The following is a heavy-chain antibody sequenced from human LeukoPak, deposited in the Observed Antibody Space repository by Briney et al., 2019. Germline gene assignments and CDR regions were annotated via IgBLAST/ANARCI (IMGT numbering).Heavy chain of an antibody. J-gene: IGHJ3*02. CDR3: ARAEGAASHI. D-gene: IGHD3-16*01. CDR1: GGSFSGYY. Sequence: SETLSLTCAVYGGSFSGYYWSWIRQPPGKGLEWIGEINHSGSTNYNPSLKSRVTISADTSKNQFSLRLTSVTAADTGVYFCARAEGAASHIWGQGTMVSVSS. V-gene: IGHV4-34*01. CDR2: INHSGST.